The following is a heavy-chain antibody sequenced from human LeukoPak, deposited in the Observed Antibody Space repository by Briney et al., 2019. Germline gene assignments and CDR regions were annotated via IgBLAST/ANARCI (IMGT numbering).Heavy chain of an antibody. V-gene: IGHV3-30-3*01. Sequence: GGSLRLSCAASGFTFSSYAMHWVRQAPGKGLEWVAVISYDGSNKYYADSVKGRFTISRDNSKNTLYQQMNSLRAEDTAVYYCARPRYYYDSSGYFDYWGQGTLVTVSS. J-gene: IGHJ4*02. CDR2: ISYDGSNK. CDR1: GFTFSSYA. D-gene: IGHD3-22*01. CDR3: ARPRYYYDSSGYFDY.